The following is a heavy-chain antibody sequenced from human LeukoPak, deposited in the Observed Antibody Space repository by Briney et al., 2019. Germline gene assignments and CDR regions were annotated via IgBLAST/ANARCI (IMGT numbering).Heavy chain of an antibody. J-gene: IGHJ4*02. CDR1: GFTFSSYS. D-gene: IGHD1-26*01. CDR3: ARDGGIYSGSYWVDY. V-gene: IGHV3-48*04. CDR2: ISSSSSPK. Sequence: HLGGSLRLSCAASGFTFSSYSMNWVGQARGKGLEWVSYISSSSSPKHYADSVKGRFTISRDNAKNSLYLQMNSLRAEDTAVYYCARDGGIYSGSYWVDYWGQGTLVTVSP.